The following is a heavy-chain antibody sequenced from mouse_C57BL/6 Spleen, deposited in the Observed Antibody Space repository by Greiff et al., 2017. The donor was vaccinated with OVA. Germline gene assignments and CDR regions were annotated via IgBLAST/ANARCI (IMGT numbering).Heavy chain of an antibody. Sequence: VHVKQSGAELVKPGASVKLSCTASGFNIKDYYMHWVKQRTEQGLEWIGRIDPEDGETKYAPKFQGKATITADTSSNTAYLQLSSLTSEDTAVYYCASQSTMVTTAYWGQGTLVTVSA. D-gene: IGHD2-2*01. CDR2: IDPEDGET. V-gene: IGHV14-2*01. J-gene: IGHJ3*01. CDR3: ASQSTMVTTAY. CDR1: GFNIKDYY.